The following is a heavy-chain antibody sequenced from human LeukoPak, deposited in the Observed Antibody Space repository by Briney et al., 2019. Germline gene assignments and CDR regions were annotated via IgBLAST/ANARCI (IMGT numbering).Heavy chain of an antibody. CDR3: ARDHYSSSWFTQGYYFDY. J-gene: IGHJ4*02. CDR1: GFTFSSYG. CDR2: IWYDGSNK. V-gene: IGHV3-33*01. Sequence: GGSLRLSCAASGFTFSSYGMHWVRQAPGKGLEWVAVIWYDGSNKYYADSVKGRFTISRDNSKNTLYLQMNSLRAEDTAVYYCARDHYSSSWFTQGYYFDYWGQGTLVTVSS. D-gene: IGHD6-13*01.